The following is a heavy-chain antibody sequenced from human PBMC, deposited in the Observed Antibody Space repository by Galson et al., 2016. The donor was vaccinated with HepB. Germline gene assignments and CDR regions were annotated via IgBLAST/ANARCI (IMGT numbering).Heavy chain of an antibody. CDR2: ISSSSSYI. Sequence: SLRLSCAASGFTFSSYSMNWVRQAPGKGLEWVSYISSSSSYIYYADSVKGRFTISRDNAKNSLYLQMNSLRAEDTAVYYCAREGAIFGVVTNWFDPWGQGTLVTVSS. CDR1: GFTFSSYS. J-gene: IGHJ5*02. D-gene: IGHD3-3*01. V-gene: IGHV3-21*05. CDR3: AREGAIFGVVTNWFDP.